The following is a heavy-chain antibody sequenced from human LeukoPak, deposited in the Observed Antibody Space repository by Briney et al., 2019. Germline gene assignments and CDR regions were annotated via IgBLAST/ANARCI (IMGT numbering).Heavy chain of an antibody. CDR1: GFIFSDYY. V-gene: IGHV3-11*06. CDR3: ARVGSIAAAGTPDY. Sequence: GGSLRLSCAASGFIFSDYYMTWIRQAPGKGLEWLSYISGSGSDTNYADSVKGRFTTSRDNAKNPLYLQMNSLRAEDTAVYYCARVGSIAAAGTPDYWGQGTLVTVSS. CDR2: ISGSGSDT. J-gene: IGHJ4*02. D-gene: IGHD6-13*01.